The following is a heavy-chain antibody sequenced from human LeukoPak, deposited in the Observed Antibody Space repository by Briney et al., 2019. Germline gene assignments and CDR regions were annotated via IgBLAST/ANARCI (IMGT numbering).Heavy chain of an antibody. CDR2: ISDSGYTT. CDR1: GFSFSSYG. J-gene: IGHJ4*02. CDR3: AKGIERTTVTTFDY. Sequence: GGSLRLSCAASGFSFSSYGMTWVRQAPGKGLECVSGISDSGYTTYYADSVKGRFTISRDNSKNTLYLQMNSLRAEDTAVYYCAKGIERTTVTTFDYWGQGTLVTVSS. D-gene: IGHD4-17*01. V-gene: IGHV3-23*01.